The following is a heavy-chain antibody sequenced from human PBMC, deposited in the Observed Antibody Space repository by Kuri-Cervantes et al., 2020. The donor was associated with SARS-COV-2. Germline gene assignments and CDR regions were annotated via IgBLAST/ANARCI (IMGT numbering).Heavy chain of an antibody. CDR1: GYTLTELS. D-gene: IGHD2-8*01. CDR3: ATGLVDARSPLPSHYYGLSV. J-gene: IGHJ6*02. CDR2: FDPEDGER. V-gene: IGHV1-24*01. Sequence: ASVKVSCKISGYTLTELSIYWVRLAPGKGLEWMGGFDPEDGERVSAQKFQGRVTMTEDTSTDTAYLELRSLGSDDTAVYYCATGLVDARSPLPSHYYGLSVRGQGTTVTVSS.